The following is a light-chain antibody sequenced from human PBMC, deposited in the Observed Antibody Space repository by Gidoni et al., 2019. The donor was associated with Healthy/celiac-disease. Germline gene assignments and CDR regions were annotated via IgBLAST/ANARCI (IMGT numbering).Light chain of an antibody. J-gene: IGLJ3*02. Sequence: QSVLTQPPSASGTPGQRVTISCSGSSSNLGSNYVYWYQQLPGTAPKLLIYRNNQRPSGVPDRFSGSKSGTSASLAISGLRSEDEADYYCAAWDDSLSHWVFGGGTKLTVL. CDR1: SSNLGSNY. CDR3: AAWDDSLSHWV. V-gene: IGLV1-47*01. CDR2: RNN.